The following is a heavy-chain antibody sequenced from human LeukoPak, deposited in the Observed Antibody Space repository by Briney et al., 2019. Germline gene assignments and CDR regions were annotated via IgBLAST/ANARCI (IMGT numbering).Heavy chain of an antibody. CDR1: GDSMSRSDSL. D-gene: IGHD3-22*01. V-gene: IGHV4-39*01. CDR2: LYFTGRT. CDR3: ARRRYYDGSGYLE. Sequence: PSDTLSLICSVSGDSMSRSDSLWHWIRQPPAEGLEWIGTLYFTGRTYYSPSLKSRLTMSVDTSNNQFSLNLRSVTAADTAVYYCARRRYYDGSGYLEWGQGTLLSVSS. J-gene: IGHJ1*01.